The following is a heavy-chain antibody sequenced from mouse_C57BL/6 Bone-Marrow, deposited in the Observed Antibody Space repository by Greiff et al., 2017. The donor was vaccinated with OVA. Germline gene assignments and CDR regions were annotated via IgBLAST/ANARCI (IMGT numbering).Heavy chain of an antibody. J-gene: IGHJ1*03. V-gene: IGHV5-4*01. CDR3: AREGIITTVVAGDWYFDV. Sequence: EVQLQESGGGLVKPGGSLKLSCAASGFTFSSYAMSWVRQTPEKRLEWVATISDGGSYTYYPDNVKGRFTISRDNAKNNLYLQMSHLKTEDTAKYYCAREGIITTVVAGDWYFDVWGTGTAVTVSS. CDR2: ISDGGSYT. CDR1: GFTFSSYA. D-gene: IGHD1-1*01.